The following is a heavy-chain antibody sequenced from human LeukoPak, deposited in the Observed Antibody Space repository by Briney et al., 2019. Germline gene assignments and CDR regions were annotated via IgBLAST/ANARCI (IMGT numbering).Heavy chain of an antibody. Sequence: GGSLRLSCAASGFTLSNYNINWVPQAPGKGLEWVSYISSSSSTIYYADSVKGRFPISRDNAKNSLYLQMHSLRDEDTAVYYCARPGNDAFDIWGQGTMVTVSS. CDR1: GFTLSNYN. CDR3: ARPGNDAFDI. V-gene: IGHV3-48*02. CDR2: ISSSSSTI. J-gene: IGHJ3*02.